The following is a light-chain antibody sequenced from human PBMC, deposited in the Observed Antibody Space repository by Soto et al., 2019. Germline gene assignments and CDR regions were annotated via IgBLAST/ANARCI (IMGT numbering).Light chain of an antibody. V-gene: IGKV1-5*01. CDR2: DAS. J-gene: IGKJ1*01. CDR3: QPMRT. CDR1: QNISNW. Sequence: DIYMTQAPSTLSASIGYRFTITCRARQNISNWIAWYQQKPGKAPKFMIYDASNLESGVPSRFSGSGFGTEFSFTTRSLQPDDFGSYYCQPMRTLGQGT.